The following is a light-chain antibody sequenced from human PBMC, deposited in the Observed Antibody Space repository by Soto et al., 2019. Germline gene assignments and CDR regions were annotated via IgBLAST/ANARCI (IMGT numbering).Light chain of an antibody. V-gene: IGKV1-39*01. Sequence: DIEMTQSPSSLSASIGETVTVTCRASQSISRYQQKPGKPPKLLIYAASSLQNGVPSGFSGSGSGIDFTLTIRSLQPEDFATYYCHQNYSVPPTFGPG. CDR2: AAS. J-gene: IGKJ3*01. CDR3: HQNYSVPPT. CDR1: QSISR.